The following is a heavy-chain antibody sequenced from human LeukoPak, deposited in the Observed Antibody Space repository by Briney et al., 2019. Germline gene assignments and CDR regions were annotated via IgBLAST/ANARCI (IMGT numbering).Heavy chain of an antibody. Sequence: SETLSLTCTVSGGSISSYYWSWIRQPPGKGLEWIGYIYYSGSTNYNPSLKSRVTISVDTSKNQFSLKLSSVTAADTAVYYCARGRYSAGDNWFDPWGQGTLVTVSS. J-gene: IGHJ5*02. CDR2: IYYSGST. CDR1: GGSISSYY. D-gene: IGHD3-9*01. V-gene: IGHV4-59*01. CDR3: ARGRYSAGDNWFDP.